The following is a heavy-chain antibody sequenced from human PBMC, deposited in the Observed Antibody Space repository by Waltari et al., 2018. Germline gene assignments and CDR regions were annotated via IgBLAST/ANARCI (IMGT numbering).Heavy chain of an antibody. CDR1: GFTFSSYA. CDR2: ISYDGSNK. J-gene: IGHJ4*02. Sequence: QVHLVESGGGVVQPGRSLRLSCAASGFTFSSYAMHWVRQAPGKGLEWVAVISYDGSNKYYADSVKGRFTISRDNSKNTLYLQMNSLRAEDTAVYYCARERTPIVGATSAYWGQGTLVTVSS. CDR3: ARERTPIVGATSAY. V-gene: IGHV3-30*01. D-gene: IGHD1-26*01.